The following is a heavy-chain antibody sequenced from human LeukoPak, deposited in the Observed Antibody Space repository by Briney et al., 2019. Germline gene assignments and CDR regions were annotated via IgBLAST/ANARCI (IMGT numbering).Heavy chain of an antibody. D-gene: IGHD6-19*01. J-gene: IGHJ4*02. CDR2: ISGSGGST. Sequence: GESLRLSCAASGFTFSSYAMSWVRQAPGKGLEWVSAISGSGGSTYYADSVKGRFTISRDNSKNTLYLQMNSLRAEDTAVYYCAKGAQQWLVQDYFDYWGQGTLVTVSS. CDR1: GFTFSSYA. V-gene: IGHV3-23*01. CDR3: AKGAQQWLVQDYFDY.